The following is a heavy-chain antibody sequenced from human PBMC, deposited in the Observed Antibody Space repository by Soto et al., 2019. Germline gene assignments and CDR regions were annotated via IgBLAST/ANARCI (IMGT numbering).Heavy chain of an antibody. D-gene: IGHD1-20*01. CDR1: GFTFSGSA. Sequence: EVQLVESGGGLVQPGGSLKLSCAASGFTFSGSAMHWVRQASGKGLEWVGRIRSKANSYATASAASVKGRFTISRDDSKNTAYLQMNSPKTQDTAVYYCTRGDNWNPDLYYYYGMDVWGQGTTVTVSS. CDR2: IRSKANSYAT. V-gene: IGHV3-73*02. J-gene: IGHJ6*02. CDR3: TRGDNWNPDLYYYYGMDV.